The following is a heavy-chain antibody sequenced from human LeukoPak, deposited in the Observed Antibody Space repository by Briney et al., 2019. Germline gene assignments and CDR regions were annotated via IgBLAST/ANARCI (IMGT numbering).Heavy chain of an antibody. V-gene: IGHV1-2*02. Sequence: ASVKVSCKASGYTFTGYYMHWVRQAPGQGLEWMGWINPNSGGTNYALKFQGRVTMTRDTSISTAYMELSRLRSDDTAVYYCARDSLEGYSYDHWGQGTLVTVSS. J-gene: IGHJ4*02. CDR1: GYTFTGYY. D-gene: IGHD5-18*01. CDR2: INPNSGGT. CDR3: ARDSLEGYSYDH.